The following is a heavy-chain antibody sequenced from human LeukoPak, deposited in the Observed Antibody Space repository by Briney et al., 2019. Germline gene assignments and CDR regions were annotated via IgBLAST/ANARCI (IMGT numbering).Heavy chain of an antibody. J-gene: IGHJ4*02. Sequence: GGSLRLSCAASGFTVSSNYMSWVRQAPGEGLEWVSVIYSGGSTYYADSVKGRFTISRDNSKNTLYLEMNSLRAGDTAVYYCAKAGGYWSSDSNRFFDNWGQGTLVTVSS. CDR3: AKAGGYWSSDSNRFFDN. CDR1: GFTVSSNY. CDR2: IYSGGST. V-gene: IGHV3-53*01. D-gene: IGHD2-2*01.